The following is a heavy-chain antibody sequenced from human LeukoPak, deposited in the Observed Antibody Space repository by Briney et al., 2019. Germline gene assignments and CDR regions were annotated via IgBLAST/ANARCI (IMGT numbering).Heavy chain of an antibody. J-gene: IGHJ1*01. D-gene: IGHD3-10*01. Sequence: PGGSLRLSCAASGFTFSSYAMSWVRQAPGKGLEWVSVISGSGYSTYYADSMKGRFTISRDNSKNTLYLQISSLRAEDTAVYYCAKDRSGSTAEYFQHWGQGTLVTVSS. CDR2: ISGSGYST. CDR3: AKDRSGSTAEYFQH. V-gene: IGHV3-23*01. CDR1: GFTFSSYA.